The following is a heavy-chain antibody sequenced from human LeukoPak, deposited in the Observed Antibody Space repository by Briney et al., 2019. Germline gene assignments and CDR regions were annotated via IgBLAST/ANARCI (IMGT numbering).Heavy chain of an antibody. CDR2: IRNDGSSK. J-gene: IGHJ4*02. Sequence: AGSLRLSCAASGFTFSSNGMHWVRQAPGKGLEWVAFIRNDGSSKYFADSVKGRFTISTDNSKNTMYLQMNSLRDEAPAWYECAKEGGTVSHICAYYYCEQGGGGTLVTVSS. V-gene: IGHV3-30*02. D-gene: IGHD3-22*01. CDR1: GFTFSSNG. CDR3: AKEGGTVSHICAYYYCEQ.